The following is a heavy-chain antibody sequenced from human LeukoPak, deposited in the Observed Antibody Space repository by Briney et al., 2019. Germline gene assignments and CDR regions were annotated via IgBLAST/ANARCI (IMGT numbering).Heavy chain of an antibody. CDR3: ARVNYGSGSVGAFDI. CDR1: GGSISSYY. D-gene: IGHD3-10*01. CDR2: VFYSGST. J-gene: IGHJ3*02. V-gene: IGHV4-59*01. Sequence: PSETLSLTCTVSGGSISSYYWSWIRQPPGKGLEWIGYVFYSGSTNYNPSLKSRVTISVDTSKNQFSLKLSPVTAADTAVYYCARVNYGSGSVGAFDIWGQGTMVTVSS.